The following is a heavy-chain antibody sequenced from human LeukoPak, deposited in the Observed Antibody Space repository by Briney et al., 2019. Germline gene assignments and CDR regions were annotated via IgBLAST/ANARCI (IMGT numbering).Heavy chain of an antibody. D-gene: IGHD6-13*01. CDR2: ISAYNGNT. Sequence: ASVKVSCKASGYTFTSYGISWVRQAPGQGLEWMGWISAYNGNTNYAQKLQGRVTMTTDTSTSTAYMELRSLRSDDTAVYYGARDLGIAAAGHLDYWGQGTLVTVSS. J-gene: IGHJ4*02. V-gene: IGHV1-18*01. CDR1: GYTFTSYG. CDR3: ARDLGIAAAGHLDY.